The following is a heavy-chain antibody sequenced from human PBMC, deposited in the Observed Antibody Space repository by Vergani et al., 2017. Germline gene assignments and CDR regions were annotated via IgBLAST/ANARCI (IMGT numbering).Heavy chain of an antibody. V-gene: IGHV3-9*01. D-gene: IGHD5-18*01. J-gene: IGHJ6*02. CDR2: ISWNSGSI. CDR1: GFTFDDYA. CDR3: ARDGYSYGYGYYYYYGMDV. Sequence: EVQLVESGGGLVQPGRSLRLSCAASGFTFDDYAMHWVRQAPGKGLEWVSGISWNSGSIGYADSVKGRFTISRDNAKNSLYLQMNSLRAEDTAVYYCARDGYSYGYGYYYYYGMDVWGQGTTVTVSS.